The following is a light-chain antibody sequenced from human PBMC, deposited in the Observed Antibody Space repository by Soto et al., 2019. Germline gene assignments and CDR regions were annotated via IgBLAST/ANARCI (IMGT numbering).Light chain of an antibody. CDR1: QSVSSY. V-gene: IGKV3-11*01. CDR2: DAS. J-gene: IGKJ5*01. CDR3: QQRSNWPPIT. Sequence: EIVLTQSPATLSLSRGERATLSSRASQSVSSYLAWYQQKPGQAPRLLIYDASNRATGIPARFSGSGSGTDFTLTISSLEPEDFAVYYCQQRSNWPPITFGQGTRLEIK.